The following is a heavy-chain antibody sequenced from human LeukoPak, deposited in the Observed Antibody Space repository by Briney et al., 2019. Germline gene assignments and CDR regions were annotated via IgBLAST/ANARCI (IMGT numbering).Heavy chain of an antibody. CDR2: IYTSGST. Sequence: SETLSLTCTVSGGSISSYYWSWIRQPAGKGLEWIGRIYTSGSTNYNPSLKSRVTMSVDTSKNQFSLKLSSVTAADTAVHYCARDRTSLWELIQGRWFDPWGQGTLVTVSS. V-gene: IGHV4-4*07. CDR3: ARDRTSLWELIQGRWFDP. CDR1: GGSISSYY. D-gene: IGHD1-26*01. J-gene: IGHJ5*02.